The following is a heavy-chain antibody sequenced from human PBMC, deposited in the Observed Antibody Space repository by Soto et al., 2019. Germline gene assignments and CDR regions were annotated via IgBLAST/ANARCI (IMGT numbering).Heavy chain of an antibody. J-gene: IGHJ4*02. CDR2: INHSGST. CDR1: GGSFSGYY. CDR3: ARNLNRGPVPY. D-gene: IGHD3-10*01. Sequence: SETLSLTCAVYGGSFSGYYWSWIRQPPGKGLEWIGEINHSGSTNYNPSLKSRINISVDTSKNQFSLKLSSVTAADTAVYYCARNLNRGPVPYWGQGTLVTVSS. V-gene: IGHV4-34*01.